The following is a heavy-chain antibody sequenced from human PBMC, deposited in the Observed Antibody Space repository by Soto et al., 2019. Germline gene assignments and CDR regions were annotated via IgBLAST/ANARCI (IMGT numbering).Heavy chain of an antibody. V-gene: IGHV3-23*01. CDR1: GFTFSINA. D-gene: IGHD2-8*01. CDR3: AKDYCTNGVCSFDS. CDR2: IRGSGGNT. Sequence: RGSLRISCAASGFTFSINAMTWVGQAPGKGLEWVSGIRGSGGNTYYADSVKGRFTVSRDNSKNTLYLQMNSLRAEDTAVYYCAKDYCTNGVCSFDSWDQGTLVTVSS. J-gene: IGHJ5*01.